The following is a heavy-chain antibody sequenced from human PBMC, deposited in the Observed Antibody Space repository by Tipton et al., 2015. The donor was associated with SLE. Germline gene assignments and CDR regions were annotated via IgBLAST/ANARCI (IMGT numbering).Heavy chain of an antibody. D-gene: IGHD1-26*01. J-gene: IGHJ6*03. V-gene: IGHV4-59*01. CDR1: GGSITSYY. CDR2: VYYSGST. CDR3: ARGLRSYSNYYYYYMDV. Sequence: TLSLTCTVSGGSITSYYWGWIRQPPGKGLEWIGDVYYSGSTNYNPSLKSRVTISVDTSKNQFSLKLSSVTAADTAVYYCARGLRSYSNYYYYYMDVWGKGTTVTVSS.